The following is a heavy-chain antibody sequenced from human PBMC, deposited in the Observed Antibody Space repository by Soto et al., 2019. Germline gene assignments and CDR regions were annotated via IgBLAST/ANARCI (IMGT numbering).Heavy chain of an antibody. CDR2: IWYDGSNK. J-gene: IGHJ4*02. V-gene: IGHV3-33*01. Sequence: GGSLRLSCAASGFTFSSYGMHWVRQAPGKGLEWVAVIWYDGSNKYYADSVKGRFTISRDNSKNTLYLQMNSLRAEDTAVYYCARVPIGSGWSYYFDYWGQGTLVTVSS. CDR3: ARVPIGSGWSYYFDY. CDR1: GFTFSSYG. D-gene: IGHD6-19*01.